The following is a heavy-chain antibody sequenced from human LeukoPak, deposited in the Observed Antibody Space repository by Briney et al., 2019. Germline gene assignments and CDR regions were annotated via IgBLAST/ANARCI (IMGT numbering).Heavy chain of an antibody. CDR1: GGTFSSYA. CDR3: ARDPDNWNYQPLLMDV. V-gene: IGHV1-69*01. J-gene: IGHJ6*03. Sequence: GASVKVSCKASGGTFSSYAISWVRQAPGQGLEWMGGIIPIFGTANYAQKFQGRVTITADESTSTAYMELSSLRSEDTAVYYCARDPDNWNYQPLLMDVWGKGTTVTVSS. D-gene: IGHD1-7*01. CDR2: IIPIFGTA.